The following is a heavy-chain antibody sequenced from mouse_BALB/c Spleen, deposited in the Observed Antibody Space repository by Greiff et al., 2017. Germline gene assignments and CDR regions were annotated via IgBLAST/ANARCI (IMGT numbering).Heavy chain of an antibody. Sequence: EVHLVESGGGLVQPGGSRKLSCAASGFTFSSFGMHWVRQAPEKGLEWVAYISSGSSTNYYADTVKGRFTISRDNPKNTLFLQMTSLRSEDTAMYYCATGTWFAYWGQGTLVTVSA. J-gene: IGHJ3*01. CDR1: GFTFSSFG. D-gene: IGHD4-1*01. CDR3: ATGTWFAY. V-gene: IGHV5-17*02. CDR2: ISSGSSTN.